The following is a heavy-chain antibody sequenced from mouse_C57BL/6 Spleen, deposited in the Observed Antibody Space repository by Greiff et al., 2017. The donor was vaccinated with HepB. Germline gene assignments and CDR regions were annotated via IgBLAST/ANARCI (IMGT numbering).Heavy chain of an antibody. CDR2: IDPENGDT. V-gene: IGHV14-4*01. CDR3: TTHTTYGFDY. CDR1: GFNIKDDY. J-gene: IGHJ2*01. Sequence: VQLKESGAELVRPGASVKLSCTASGFNIKDDYMHWVKQRPEQGLEWIGWIDPENGDTEYASKFQGKATITADTSSNTAYLQLSSLTSEDTAVYYCTTHTTYGFDYWGQGTTLTVSS. D-gene: IGHD1-1*02.